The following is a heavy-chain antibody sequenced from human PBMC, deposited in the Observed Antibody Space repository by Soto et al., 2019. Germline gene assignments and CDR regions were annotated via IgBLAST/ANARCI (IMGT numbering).Heavy chain of an antibody. CDR3: ARLGGSGSYTIDY. V-gene: IGHV3-33*01. CDR1: GFTFSSFG. J-gene: IGHJ4*02. Sequence: QVQLVESGGGVVQPGRSLRLSCAASGFTFSSFGMHWVRPAPGKGLEWVALIWYDGNNKYYADSVKGRFTISRDNSKNTLYLQMNSLRAEDTAVYYCARLGGSGSYTIDYWGQGTLVTVSS. D-gene: IGHD3-10*01. CDR2: IWYDGNNK.